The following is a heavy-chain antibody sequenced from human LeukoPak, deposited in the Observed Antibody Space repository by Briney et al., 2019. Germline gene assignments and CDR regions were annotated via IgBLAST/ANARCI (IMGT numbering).Heavy chain of an antibody. CDR2: IYPSGST. Sequence: SETLSLTCTVSGGSISSGSYYWSWIRQPAGKGLEWIGRIYPSGSTNYNPSLKSRVTISVDTSKNQFSLKLSSVTAADTAVYYCVRGGYCGGDCYFYYWGQGALVTVSS. CDR1: GGSISSGSYY. V-gene: IGHV4-61*02. J-gene: IGHJ4*02. CDR3: VRGGYCGGDCYFYY. D-gene: IGHD2-21*02.